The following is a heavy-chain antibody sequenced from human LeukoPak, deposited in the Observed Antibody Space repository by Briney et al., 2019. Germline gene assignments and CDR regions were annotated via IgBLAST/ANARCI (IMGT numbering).Heavy chain of an antibody. Sequence: PGGSLRLSCAASGFTFSSYWMHWVRQAPGKGLVWVSRINNDGSSTSYADSVKGRFTISRDNAKNTLYLQMNSLRAEDTAVYYCARDLSTYNWFDPWGQGTLVTVSS. D-gene: IGHD3-3*02. CDR3: ARDLSTYNWFDP. J-gene: IGHJ5*02. CDR2: INNDGSST. CDR1: GFTFSSYW. V-gene: IGHV3-74*01.